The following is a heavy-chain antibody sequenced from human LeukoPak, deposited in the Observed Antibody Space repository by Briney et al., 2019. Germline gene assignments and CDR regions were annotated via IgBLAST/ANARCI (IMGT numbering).Heavy chain of an antibody. CDR3: ARDGYDYYYGSGSPNRWFDP. CDR1: GYTFTSYG. Sequence: SVKVSCKASGYTFTSYGISWVRQAPGQGLEWMGGIIPIFGTANYAQKFQGRVTITADESTSTAYMELSSLRSEDTAVYYCARDGYDYYYGSGSPNRWFDPWGQGTLVTVSS. D-gene: IGHD3-10*01. V-gene: IGHV1-69*13. J-gene: IGHJ5*02. CDR2: IIPIFGTA.